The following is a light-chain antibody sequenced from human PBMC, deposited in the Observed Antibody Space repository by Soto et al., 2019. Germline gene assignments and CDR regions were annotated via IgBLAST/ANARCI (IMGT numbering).Light chain of an antibody. Sequence: TVMTQSPANGTVSEVEGASLSYRASQRVGNDLAWYQQKPGQAPRLLIYGASTRATAIPARFSGSGSGTEFTLTISSLQSEDSAVYYCQQYNSWPLTFGGGTKVDIK. J-gene: IGKJ4*01. V-gene: IGKV3-15*01. CDR1: QRVGND. CDR2: GAS. CDR3: QQYNSWPLT.